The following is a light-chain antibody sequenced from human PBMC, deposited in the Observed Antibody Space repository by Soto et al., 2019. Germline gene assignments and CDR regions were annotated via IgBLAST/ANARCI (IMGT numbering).Light chain of an antibody. CDR1: QGIRND. Sequence: AIQMTQSPSSLSASVGDRVTITCRASQGIRNDLGWYQQRPGKAPKLLIYAASTLQSGVPSRFSGSGSGTGFTLTISSLQPEDCATYYCLQDYNYPWTFGQGTKVDIK. CDR2: AAS. V-gene: IGKV1-6*01. CDR3: LQDYNYPWT. J-gene: IGKJ1*01.